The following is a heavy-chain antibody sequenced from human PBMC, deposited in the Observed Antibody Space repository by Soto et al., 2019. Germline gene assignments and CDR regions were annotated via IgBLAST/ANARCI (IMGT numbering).Heavy chain of an antibody. CDR1: GGSITSGNTYS. V-gene: IGHV4-30-2*01. Sequence: TLSLTCAVSGGSITSGNTYSWSWIRQPPGKGLEWIGSISHTGSTSYNPSLKSRVSMSVDKSKNQFSLKLSSVTAADMAVYYCARAVTAYFGDWLDPGGQGTLVTVYS. J-gene: IGHJ5*02. CDR2: ISHTGST. CDR3: ARAVTAYFGDWLDP. D-gene: IGHD3-10*01.